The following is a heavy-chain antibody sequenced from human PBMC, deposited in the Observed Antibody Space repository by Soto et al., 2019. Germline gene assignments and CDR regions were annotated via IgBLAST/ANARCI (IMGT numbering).Heavy chain of an antibody. CDR1: GFTFCNAW. CDR2: IKSKTDGGTT. Sequence: GGSLRLCCAASGFTFCNAWMSWVRQAPGKGLEWVGRIKSKTDGGTTDYAAPVKGRFTISRDDSKNTLYLQMNSLKTEDTAVYYCTTGPQGVVVPAAMLYWGQGTLVTVSS. J-gene: IGHJ4*02. CDR3: TTGPQGVVVPAAMLY. V-gene: IGHV3-15*01. D-gene: IGHD2-2*01.